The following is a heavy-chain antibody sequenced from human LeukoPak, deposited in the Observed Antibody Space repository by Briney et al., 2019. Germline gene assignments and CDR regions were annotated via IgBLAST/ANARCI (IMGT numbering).Heavy chain of an antibody. J-gene: IGHJ4*02. CDR3: TRLFRGVGY. D-gene: IGHD3-16*01. CDR1: GGSISGSDYY. CDR2: IYYSGST. V-gene: IGHV4-39*01. Sequence: SETLSLTCTVSGGSISGSDYYWGWIRQPPGKGLEWIGSIYYSGSTYYNSSLKSRVTISVDTSRNQFSLKLSSVTAADTALYYCTRLFRGVGYWGQGTLVTVSS.